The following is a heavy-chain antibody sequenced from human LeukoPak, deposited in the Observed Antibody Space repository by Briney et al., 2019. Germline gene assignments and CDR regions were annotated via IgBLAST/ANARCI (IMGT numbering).Heavy chain of an antibody. CDR1: GYTFTSYG. CDR2: ISAYNGNT. V-gene: IGHV1-18*01. J-gene: IGHJ4*02. Sequence: ASVKVSCKASGYTFTSYGISWVRQAPGQGLEWMGWISAYNGNTNYAQKLQGRVTMTTDTSISTAYMELSRLRSDDTAVYYCARDNGNTAMDLDYWGQGTLVTVSS. CDR3: ARDNGNTAMDLDY. D-gene: IGHD5-18*01.